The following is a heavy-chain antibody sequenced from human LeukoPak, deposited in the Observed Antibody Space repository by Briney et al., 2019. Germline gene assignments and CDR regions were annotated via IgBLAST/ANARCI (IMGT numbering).Heavy chain of an antibody. J-gene: IGHJ5*02. D-gene: IGHD1-26*01. V-gene: IGHV1-2*02. CDR1: GYAFTGQY. CDR3: ARQSGTTAKEVNWFDP. CDR2: INPSSGGT. Sequence: ASVKVSCKASGYAFTGQYIHWVRQAPGQGREGMGWINPSSGGTNIAQKFQGRLTMTRDTSISTAYMELSSLTSDDTAVYSCARQSGTTAKEVNWFDPWGQGTLVTVSS.